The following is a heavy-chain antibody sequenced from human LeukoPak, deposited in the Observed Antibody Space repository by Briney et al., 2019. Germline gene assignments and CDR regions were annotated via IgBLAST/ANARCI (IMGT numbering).Heavy chain of an antibody. V-gene: IGHV3-21*01. CDR1: GFTFSSYA. Sequence: GGSLRLSCAASGFTFSSYAMSWVRQVPGKGLEWVSSISSSSSYIYYADSVKGRFTISRDNAKNSLYLQMNSLRAEDTAVYYCARVGAHDAFDIWGQGTMVTVSS. J-gene: IGHJ3*02. CDR2: ISSSSSYI. CDR3: ARVGAHDAFDI. D-gene: IGHD3-3*01.